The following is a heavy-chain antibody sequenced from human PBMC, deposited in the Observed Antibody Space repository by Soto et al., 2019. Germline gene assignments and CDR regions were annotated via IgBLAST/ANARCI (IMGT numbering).Heavy chain of an antibody. Sequence: QVQLVESGGGVVQPGRSLRLSCAASGFTFSSYGMHWVRQAPGKGLEWVVVIWYDGSNEYYADSVKGRFTISRDNSKNTLYLQMNSLRAEDTAVYYCARDRVVRYMDVWGQGTTVTVSS. V-gene: IGHV3-33*01. J-gene: IGHJ6*02. CDR2: IWYDGSNE. D-gene: IGHD3-10*01. CDR1: GFTFSSYG. CDR3: ARDRVVRYMDV.